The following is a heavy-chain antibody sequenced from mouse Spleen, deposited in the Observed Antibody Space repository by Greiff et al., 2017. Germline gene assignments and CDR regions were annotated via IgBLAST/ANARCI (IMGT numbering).Heavy chain of an antibody. Sequence: QVQLQQSGAELVRPGTSVKVSCKASGYAFTNYLIEWVKQRPGQGLEWIGVINPGSGGTNYNEKFKGKATLTADKSSSTAYMQLSSLTSEDSAVYFCARTINWVGAYFDYWGQGTTLTVSS. V-gene: IGHV1-54*01. J-gene: IGHJ2*01. D-gene: IGHD4-1*01. CDR1: GYAFTNYL. CDR2: INPGSGGT. CDR3: ARTINWVGAYFDY.